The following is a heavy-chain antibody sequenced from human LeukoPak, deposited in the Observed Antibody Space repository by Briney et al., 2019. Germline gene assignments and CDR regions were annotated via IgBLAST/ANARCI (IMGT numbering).Heavy chain of an antibody. D-gene: IGHD3-22*01. J-gene: IGHJ4*02. Sequence: PSETLSLTCAVYGGSFSGYYWSWIRQPPGKGLEWIGEINRSGSTNYNPSLKSRVTISVDTSKNQFSLKLSSVTAADTAVYYCATRHYYDSSGYYKFFDYWGQGTLVTVSS. V-gene: IGHV4-34*01. CDR3: ATRHYYDSSGYYKFFDY. CDR2: INRSGST. CDR1: GGSFSGYY.